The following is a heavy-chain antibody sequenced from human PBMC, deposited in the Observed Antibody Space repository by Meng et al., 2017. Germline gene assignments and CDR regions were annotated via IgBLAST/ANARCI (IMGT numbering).Heavy chain of an antibody. V-gene: IGHV4-34*01. CDR3: ARWGYSGSYYGRQGLDY. Sequence: SETLSLICTVSGGSISSYYWSWIRQPPGKGLEWIGEINHSGSTNYNPSLKSRVTISVDTSKNQFSLKLSSVTAADTAVYYCARWGYSGSYYGRQGLDYWGQGTLVTVSS. CDR2: INHSGST. J-gene: IGHJ4*02. D-gene: IGHD1-26*01. CDR1: GGSISSYY.